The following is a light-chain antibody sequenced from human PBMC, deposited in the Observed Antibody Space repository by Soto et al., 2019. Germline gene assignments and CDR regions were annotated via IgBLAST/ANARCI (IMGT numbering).Light chain of an antibody. J-gene: IGLJ1*01. Sequence: QSVLTQPASVSGSPGQSITISCTGTSSDVGSYSLVSWYQQHPGKAPKVMIYEASKRPSGVSNRFSASKSGNTASLTISGLQAEDEADYYCCSYAGGRTYVFGTGTKVTVL. V-gene: IGLV2-23*01. CDR3: CSYAGGRTYV. CDR2: EAS. CDR1: SSDVGSYSL.